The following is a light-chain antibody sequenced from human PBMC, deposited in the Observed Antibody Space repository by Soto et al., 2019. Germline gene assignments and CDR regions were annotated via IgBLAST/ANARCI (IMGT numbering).Light chain of an antibody. CDR2: AAS. V-gene: IGKV3-15*01. Sequence: EIVMTQSPATPSVSPGERATLSCRASQSVSSNLAWYQQKPGQAPRLLIYAASTRATGIPARFSGSGSGTEFTLTISSLQSEDFAVYYCQQYNNWPQTFGQGTKVDIK. CDR1: QSVSSN. CDR3: QQYNNWPQT. J-gene: IGKJ1*01.